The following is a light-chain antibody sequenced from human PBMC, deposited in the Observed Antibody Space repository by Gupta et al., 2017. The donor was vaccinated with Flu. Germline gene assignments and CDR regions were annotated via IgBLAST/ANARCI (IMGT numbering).Light chain of an antibody. CDR1: QSVSSSY. CDR3: QQYGSSPLT. Sequence: EIVLTQSPGTLSLSPGERATLSCRDSQSVSSSYLAWYQQKPGQAPRLLIYGASSRATGIPYRFSGSGSGTDFTLTISRLEPEDFAVYYCQQYGSSPLTFGGGTKVESK. V-gene: IGKV3-20*01. CDR2: GAS. J-gene: IGKJ4*01.